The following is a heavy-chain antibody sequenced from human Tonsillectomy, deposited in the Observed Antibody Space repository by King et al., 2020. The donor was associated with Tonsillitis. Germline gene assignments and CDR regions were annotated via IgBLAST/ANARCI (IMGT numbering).Heavy chain of an antibody. CDR3: ARHAGYSYGPFDY. CDR1: GGSISNDY. Sequence: VQLQESGPGLVKPSETLSLTCTISGGSISNDYWSWIRQPPGKGLEWIGYIYYSSGTNYNPSLNGRVTISVETSKNQFSLKLSSVTAADTAVYYCARHAGYSYGPFDYWGQGTLVTVSS. J-gene: IGHJ4*02. CDR2: IYYSSGT. V-gene: IGHV4-59*08. D-gene: IGHD5-18*01.